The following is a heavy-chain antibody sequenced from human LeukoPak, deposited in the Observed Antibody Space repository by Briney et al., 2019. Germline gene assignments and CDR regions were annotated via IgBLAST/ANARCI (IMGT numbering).Heavy chain of an antibody. D-gene: IGHD1-26*01. CDR2: IYYGGTT. CDR1: NGSISTYY. CDR3: ARHGGTLDDFDS. Sequence: KPSETLSLTCSVSNGSISTYYWSWIRQSPGKGLEWIGYIYYGGTTSYNPSLKRRVTISVHSPKNHFSLRLTSLAAADTALYYCARHGGTLDDFDSWGPGSLVIVSS. V-gene: IGHV4-59*08. J-gene: IGHJ4*02.